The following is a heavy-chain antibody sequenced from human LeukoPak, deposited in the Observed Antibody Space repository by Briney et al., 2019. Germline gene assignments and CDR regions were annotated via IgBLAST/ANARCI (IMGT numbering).Heavy chain of an antibody. CDR1: GFTFRSYW. Sequence: GGSLRLSCAASGFTFRSYWMHWVRQAPGKGLVWVSRMNSDGSSTSYADSAEGRFTISRDNAKNTLHRQMNSLRAEVTAVYYCARGTYYYDSSGYGGDYWGQGTLVTVSS. D-gene: IGHD3-22*01. CDR2: MNSDGSST. J-gene: IGHJ4*02. CDR3: ARGTYYYDSSGYGGDY. V-gene: IGHV3-74*01.